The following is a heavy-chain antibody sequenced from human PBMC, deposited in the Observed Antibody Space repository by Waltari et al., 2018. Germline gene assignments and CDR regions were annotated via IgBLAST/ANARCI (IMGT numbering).Heavy chain of an antibody. D-gene: IGHD6-19*01. J-gene: IGHJ6*02. V-gene: IGHV4-34*01. CDR3: ARGPPGYSSGWYGLDV. CDR1: GGSFGGYY. CDR2: INTSGRT. Sequence: QVQLQRWGEGLLKLSETLSLIGVAYGGSFGGYYWSWVLQPPGKGLEWIGEINTSGRTNYNPSLKSRITMSVDTSNQFSLKLSSVTAADTAVYYCARGPPGYSSGWYGLDVWGQGTTVTVSS.